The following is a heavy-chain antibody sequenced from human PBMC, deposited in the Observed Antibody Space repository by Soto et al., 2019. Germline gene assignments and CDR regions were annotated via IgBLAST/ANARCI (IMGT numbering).Heavy chain of an antibody. D-gene: IGHD5-18*01. Sequence: PGESLKISRKASGYSFANYWIGWVCQKPGKGLEWMGVIYPGDSETTYSPSFEGQVIISVDRSRGTAFLEWSSLEASDTAMYYCARPGAPTDTVVYDFWGQGTQVTVSS. J-gene: IGHJ4*02. V-gene: IGHV5-51*01. CDR3: ARPGAPTDTVVYDF. CDR2: IYPGDSET. CDR1: GYSFANYW.